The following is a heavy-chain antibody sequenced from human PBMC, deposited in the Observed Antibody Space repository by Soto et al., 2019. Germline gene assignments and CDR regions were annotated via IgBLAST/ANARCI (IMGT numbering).Heavy chain of an antibody. Sequence: SETLSLTCTVSGGSISGSSYYWGWIRQPPGKGLEWIGSIYYSGSTYYNPSLKSRVTISVDTSKNQFSLKLSSVTAADTAVYYCARHYDFWSGRLDYWGQGTLVTVSS. V-gene: IGHV4-39*01. CDR3: ARHYDFWSGRLDY. CDR1: GGSISGSSYY. CDR2: IYYSGST. D-gene: IGHD3-3*01. J-gene: IGHJ4*02.